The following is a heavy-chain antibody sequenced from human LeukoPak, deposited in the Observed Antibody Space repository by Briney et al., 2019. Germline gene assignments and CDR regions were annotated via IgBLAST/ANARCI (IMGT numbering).Heavy chain of an antibody. CDR1: GFPVSTKY. CDR2: INVGGDT. Sequence: PGGSLRLSCAASGFPVSTKYMSWGRQAPGKGLEWVSIINVGGDTYYADSVKGRFTISRDTSKNTVYLQMDNLRAEDTAVYYCARGQGFLLDLWGQGTLVTVSS. CDR3: ARGQGFLLDL. D-gene: IGHD3-10*01. J-gene: IGHJ5*02. V-gene: IGHV3-53*01.